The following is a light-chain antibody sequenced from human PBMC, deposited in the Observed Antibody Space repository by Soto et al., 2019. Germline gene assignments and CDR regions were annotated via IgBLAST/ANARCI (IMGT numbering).Light chain of an antibody. CDR2: AAS. CDR3: QQANSWIT. J-gene: IGKJ5*01. V-gene: IGKV1-8*01. CDR1: QGISSY. Sequence: AIRMTQSPSSFSASTGDRVTITCRASQGISSYLAWYQQKPGKAPKLLIYAASTLQSGVPSRFSGSGSGTDFTLTISCLQSEDFATYYCQQANSWITFGQGTRLEIK.